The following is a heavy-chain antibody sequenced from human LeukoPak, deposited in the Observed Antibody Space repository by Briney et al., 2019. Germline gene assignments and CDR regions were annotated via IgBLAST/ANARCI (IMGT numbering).Heavy chain of an antibody. Sequence: GGSLRLSCAASGFTFSSYAMHWVRQAPGQGLEWVAIISSDGSNTYYADSVKGRFSISSDNSKNTLYLQMSSLRDEDTAVYYCAGVSESGWSYFDYWGQGTLVTVSS. D-gene: IGHD6-19*01. V-gene: IGHV3-30*03. CDR2: ISSDGSNT. CDR1: GFTFSSYA. J-gene: IGHJ4*02. CDR3: AGVSESGWSYFDY.